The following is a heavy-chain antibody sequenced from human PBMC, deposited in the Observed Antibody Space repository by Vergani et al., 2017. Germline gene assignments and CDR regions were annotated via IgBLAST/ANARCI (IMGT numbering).Heavy chain of an antibody. V-gene: IGHV3-23*01. CDR3: ARSGTRTGAFDV. J-gene: IGHJ3*01. CDR2: VSGSGGST. Sequence: EVLLLESGGGLVQPGGSLRLSCAASGFTLSSCAMSWVRQAPGKGLEWVSTVSGSGGSTYYADSVKGRFTISRDNSKNTLYLQMKSLRAEDTAVYYCARSGTRTGAFDVWGQGTMVTVSS. D-gene: IGHD1-14*01. CDR1: GFTLSSCA.